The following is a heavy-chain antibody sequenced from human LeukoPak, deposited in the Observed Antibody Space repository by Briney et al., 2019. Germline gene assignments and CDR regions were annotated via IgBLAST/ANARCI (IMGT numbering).Heavy chain of an antibody. V-gene: IGHV3-23*01. CDR1: GFTFSSYA. J-gene: IGHJ1*01. CDR3: AKVSDGDYEEYFQH. Sequence: GGSLRLSCAASGFTFSSYAMSWVRQAPGKGLEWVSAISGSGGSTYYADSVKGRFAISRDNSKNTLYLQMNSLRAEDTAVYYCAKVSDGDYEEYFQHWGQGTLVTVSS. D-gene: IGHD4-17*01. CDR2: ISGSGGST.